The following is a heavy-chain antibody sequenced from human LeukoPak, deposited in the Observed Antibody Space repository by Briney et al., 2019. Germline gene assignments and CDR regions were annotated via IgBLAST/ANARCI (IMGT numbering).Heavy chain of an antibody. D-gene: IGHD6-6*01. CDR2: IKQDGTEK. J-gene: IGHJ4*02. V-gene: IGHV3-7*04. CDR3: ARDVRPDY. CDR1: GFTFSSYW. Sequence: GGSLRLSCAASGFTFSSYWMSWVRQAPGEGLEWVANIKQDGTEKYYMDSVKGRFSISRDHAKNSLYLQMNALRAEDTAVYYCARDVRPDYWGQGTLVTVST.